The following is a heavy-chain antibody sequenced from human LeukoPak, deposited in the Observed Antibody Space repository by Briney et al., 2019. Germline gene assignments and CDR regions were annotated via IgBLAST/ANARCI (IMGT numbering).Heavy chain of an antibody. CDR1: GYTFTSYY. CDR2: INPSGGST. CDR3: ARAEPYDGSGYYYGY. J-gene: IGHJ4*02. V-gene: IGHV1-46*01. D-gene: IGHD3-22*01. Sequence: ASVKVSCKASGYTFTSYYMHWVRQAPGQGLEWMGIINPSGGSTSYAQKFQGRVTITADKSTSTAYMELSSLRSEDTAVYYCARAEPYDGSGYYYGYWGQGTLVTVSS.